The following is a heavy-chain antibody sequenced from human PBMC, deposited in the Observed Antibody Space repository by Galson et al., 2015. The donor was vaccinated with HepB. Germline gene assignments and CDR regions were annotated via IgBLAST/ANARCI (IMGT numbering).Heavy chain of an antibody. D-gene: IGHD6-19*01. V-gene: IGHV3-43*01. CDR1: GFTFDDHT. Sequence: SLRLSCAASGFTFDDHTMQWVRQVPGKGPEWVSLISWDAVSTYYADSVKGRFTISRDNNKSSLYLQMNSLRTEDTAFYYCTKGSQASGWYASDYWGQGTLVIVSS. J-gene: IGHJ4*02. CDR2: ISWDAVST. CDR3: TKGSQASGWYASDY.